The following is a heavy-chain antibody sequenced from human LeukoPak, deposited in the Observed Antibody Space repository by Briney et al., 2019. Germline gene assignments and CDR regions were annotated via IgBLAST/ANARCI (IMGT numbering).Heavy chain of an antibody. CDR1: GGSISSSSYY. Sequence: SETLSLTCTVSGGSISSSSYYWGWIRQPPGKGLEWIGSIYYSGSTYYNPSLKSRVTISVDTSKNQFSLKLRSVTAADTAVYYCASRIAAAGTGLMTDDYWGQGTLVTVSS. CDR2: IYYSGST. J-gene: IGHJ4*02. CDR3: ASRIAAAGTGLMTDDY. V-gene: IGHV4-39*07. D-gene: IGHD6-13*01.